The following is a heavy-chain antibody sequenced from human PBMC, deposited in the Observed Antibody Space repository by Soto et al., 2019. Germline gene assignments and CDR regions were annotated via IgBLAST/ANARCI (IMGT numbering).Heavy chain of an antibody. J-gene: IGHJ4*02. CDR2: INHSGST. V-gene: IGHV4-34*01. CDR3: ARDKITGLFDY. CDR1: GGSFSGYY. D-gene: IGHD2-8*02. Sequence: QVQLQQWGAGLLKPSETLSLTCAVYGGSFSGYYWTWIRQPPGTGLEWIGEINHSGSTNYNPSLKNRVTISVDKSKNQFSMKLISVTAADTAVYYCARDKITGLFDYCGQGTLVTVSS.